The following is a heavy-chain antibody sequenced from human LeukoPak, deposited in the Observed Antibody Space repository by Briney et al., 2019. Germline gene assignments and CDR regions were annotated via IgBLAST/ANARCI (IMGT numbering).Heavy chain of an antibody. CDR2: TYYRSKWYN. D-gene: IGHD2-15*01. V-gene: IGHV6-1*01. CDR3: ARVPLYCSGGSCPSAGWYFDY. CDR1: GDSVSSNSVA. J-gene: IGHJ4*02. Sequence: SQTLSLTCAISGDSVSSNSVAWNWIRQSPSRGLEWLGRTYYRSKWYNDYAVSVRSRISINPDTSKNQFSLQLNSVTPEDTAVYYCARVPLYCSGGSCPSAGWYFDYWGQGTLVTVSS.